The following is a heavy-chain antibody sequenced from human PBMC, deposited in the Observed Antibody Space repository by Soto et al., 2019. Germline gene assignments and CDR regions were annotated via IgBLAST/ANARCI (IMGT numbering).Heavy chain of an antibody. CDR1: GGYIRNYY. CDR2: IYHSGST. CDR3: ARGGAVITVYYYYMDV. J-gene: IGHJ6*03. V-gene: IGHV4-59*01. Sequence: LETLSLSCTVAGGYIRNYYWSWIRQPPGKGLEWIGYIYHSGSTNYNPSLKSRVTISVDTSKNQFSLKLSSVTAADTAVYYCARGGAVITVYYYYMDVWGQGTTVTVSS. D-gene: IGHD4-4*01.